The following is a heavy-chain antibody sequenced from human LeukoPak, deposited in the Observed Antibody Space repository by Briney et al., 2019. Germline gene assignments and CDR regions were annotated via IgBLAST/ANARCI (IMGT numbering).Heavy chain of an antibody. CDR1: GYTFTSYD. CDR3: ARAPGSSFAWFDP. J-gene: IGHJ5*02. D-gene: IGHD6-13*01. CDR2: MNPNSGNT. Sequence: ASVKVSRKASGYTFTSYDINWVRQATGQGLEWMGWMNPNSGNTGHAQKFQGRVTMTRNTAISTAYMELSSLGSEDTAVYYCARAPGSSFAWFDPWGQGTLVTVSS. V-gene: IGHV1-8*01.